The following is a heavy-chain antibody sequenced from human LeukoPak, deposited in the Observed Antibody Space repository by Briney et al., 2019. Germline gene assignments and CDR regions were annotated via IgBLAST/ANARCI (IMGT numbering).Heavy chain of an antibody. CDR2: ISSSSSHI. Sequence: GGSLRLSWAASGFTFSSYSMNWVRQAPGEGLEGVSSISSSSSHISYTDSVKGRFTISRDNAKNSLYLQMNSLRAEDTAVYYCARDRWYYYDSSGYSVDYWGQGTLVTVSS. CDR3: ARDRWYYYDSSGYSVDY. J-gene: IGHJ4*02. D-gene: IGHD3-22*01. CDR1: GFTFSSYS. V-gene: IGHV3-21*01.